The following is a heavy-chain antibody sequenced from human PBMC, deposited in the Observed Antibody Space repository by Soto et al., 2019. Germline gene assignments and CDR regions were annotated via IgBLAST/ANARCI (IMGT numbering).Heavy chain of an antibody. CDR3: VHSRCGSDCLRSNSSHYYYGMDV. V-gene: IGHV2-5*02. D-gene: IGHD2-21*02. Sequence: QITLKESGPTLVKPTQTLTLTCTFSGFSLNTGGLGVGWIRQPPGKALEWLALIYWDGDKRYSPSLQSRLSITKDTSNNQVVLTMTPMDPVDTATYYCVHSRCGSDCLRSNSSHYYYGMDVCGQGNTVTVSS. J-gene: IGHJ6*02. CDR2: IYWDGDK. CDR1: GFSLNTGGLG.